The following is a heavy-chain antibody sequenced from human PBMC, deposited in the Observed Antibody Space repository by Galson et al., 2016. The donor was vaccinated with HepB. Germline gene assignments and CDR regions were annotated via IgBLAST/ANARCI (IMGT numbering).Heavy chain of an antibody. J-gene: IGHJ6*02. CDR1: GFTFSSYG. D-gene: IGHD5-18*01. V-gene: IGHV3-33*01. CDR2: IWYDGSNK. Sequence: SLRLSCAAFGFTFSSYGMHWVRQAPGKGLEWVAFIWYDGSNKYYADSVKGRFTISRDTSKNTLNLQMNSLRAEDTAVYYCARPQVAMVTGYYYGMDVWGQGTTVTVSS. CDR3: ARPQVAMVTGYYYGMDV.